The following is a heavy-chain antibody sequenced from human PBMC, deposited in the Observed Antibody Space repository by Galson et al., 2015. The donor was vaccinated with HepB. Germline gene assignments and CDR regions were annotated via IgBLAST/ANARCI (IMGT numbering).Heavy chain of an antibody. Sequence: SLRLSCAASGFTFSSYSMNWARQAPGKGLEWASSISSSSSYIYYADSVKGRFTISRDNAKNSLYLQMNSLRAEDTAVYYCARLGLSSGYPIPAFDYWGQGTLVTVSS. CDR1: GFTFSSYS. CDR3: ARLGLSSGYPIPAFDY. J-gene: IGHJ4*02. V-gene: IGHV3-21*01. CDR2: ISSSSSYI. D-gene: IGHD3-22*01.